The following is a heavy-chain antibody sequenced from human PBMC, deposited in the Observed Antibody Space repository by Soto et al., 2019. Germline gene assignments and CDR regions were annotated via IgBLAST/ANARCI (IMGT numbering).Heavy chain of an antibody. CDR1: GGSISSGDYY. D-gene: IGHD3-10*01. V-gene: IGHV4-30-4*01. J-gene: IGHJ4*02. CDR3: ARIYKVSDEEQPGFGDY. Sequence: SETLSLTCTVSGGSISSGDYYWSWIRQPPGKGLEWIGYIYYSGSTYYNPSLKSRLTISVDTSKNQFSLKLSSVTAADTAVYYCARIYKVSDEEQPGFGDYWGQGTLVTVSS. CDR2: IYYSGST.